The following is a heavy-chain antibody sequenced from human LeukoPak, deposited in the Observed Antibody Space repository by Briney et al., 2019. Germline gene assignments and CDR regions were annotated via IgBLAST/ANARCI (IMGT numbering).Heavy chain of an antibody. CDR2: IIPILGIA. Sequence: SVKVSCKASGGTFSSYAISWVRQAPGQGLEWMGRIIPILGIANYAQKFQGRVTITRDTSASTAYMELSSLRSEDTAIYYCARGEVLGDYWGQGTLVTVSS. V-gene: IGHV1-69*04. D-gene: IGHD2-15*01. J-gene: IGHJ4*02. CDR1: GGTFSSYA. CDR3: ARGEVLGDY.